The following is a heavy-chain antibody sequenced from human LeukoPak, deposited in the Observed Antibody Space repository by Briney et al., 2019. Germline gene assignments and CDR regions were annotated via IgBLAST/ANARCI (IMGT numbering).Heavy chain of an antibody. D-gene: IGHD3-10*01. Sequence: SSETLSLTCTVSGGSISSYYWSWIRQPPGKGLEWIGYIYYSGSTNYNPSLKSRVTISVDTSKNQFSLKLSSVTAADTAVYYYARVMGYYYGSGMGSGMDVWGQGTTVTVSS. CDR3: ARVMGYYYGSGMGSGMDV. CDR1: GGSISSYY. CDR2: IYYSGST. V-gene: IGHV4-59*01. J-gene: IGHJ6*02.